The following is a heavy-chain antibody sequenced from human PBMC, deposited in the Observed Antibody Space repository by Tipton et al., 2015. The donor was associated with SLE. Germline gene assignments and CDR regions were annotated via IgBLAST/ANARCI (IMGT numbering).Heavy chain of an antibody. CDR3: ARVLVCGGDRVAFDI. Sequence: TLSLTCAVSGYSISSGYYWSWIRQHPGKGLEWIGYIYYSGSTYYNPSLKSRVTISVDTSKNQFSLKLSSVTAAGTAVYYCARVLVCGGDRVAFDIWDQGTMVTVSS. CDR1: GYSISSGYY. D-gene: IGHD2-21*01. V-gene: IGHV4-31*11. CDR2: IYYSGST. J-gene: IGHJ3*02.